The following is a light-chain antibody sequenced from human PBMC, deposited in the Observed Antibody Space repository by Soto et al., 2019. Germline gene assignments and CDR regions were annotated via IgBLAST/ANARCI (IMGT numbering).Light chain of an antibody. Sequence: SVLTQPRSVSGSHGQSVTISCTGTSSDVGGYASVSWYQHHPGKAPKLVIYAVSKRPSGVPDRFSGSKSGYTASLTISGLQAEDEADYYCCSYAGSVVFGGGTKLTVL. V-gene: IGLV2-11*01. CDR3: CSYAGSVV. CDR1: SSDVGGYAS. J-gene: IGLJ2*01. CDR2: AVS.